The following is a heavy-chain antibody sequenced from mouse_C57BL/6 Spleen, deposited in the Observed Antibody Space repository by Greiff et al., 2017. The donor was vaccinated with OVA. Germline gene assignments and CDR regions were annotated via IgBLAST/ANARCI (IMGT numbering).Heavy chain of an antibody. V-gene: IGHV5-17*01. CDR2: ISSGSSTI. CDR1: GFTFSDYG. CDR3: ARPPYGSSYAFDY. D-gene: IGHD1-1*01. J-gene: IGHJ2*01. Sequence: EVHLVESGGGLVKPGGSLKLSCAASGFTFSDYGMHWVRQAPEKGLEWVAYISSGSSTIYYADTVKGRFTISRDNAKNTLFLQMTSLRSEDTAMYYCARPPYGSSYAFDYWGQGTTLTVSS.